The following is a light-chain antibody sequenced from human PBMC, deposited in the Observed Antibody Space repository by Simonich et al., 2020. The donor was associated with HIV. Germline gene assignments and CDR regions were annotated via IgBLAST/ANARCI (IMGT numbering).Light chain of an antibody. Sequence: DIVMTQSPLFLSVTPGEPASISCRSSESLLHDNGYNYLDWYLQKPGQSPQLLIYFGSERASGVPDRFSGIGSGTNFTLKISRVEAEDVGVYYCMQGRQIPTFGQGTKVEIK. CDR1: ESLLHDNGYNY. CDR3: MQGRQIPT. J-gene: IGKJ1*01. V-gene: IGKV2-28*01. CDR2: FGS.